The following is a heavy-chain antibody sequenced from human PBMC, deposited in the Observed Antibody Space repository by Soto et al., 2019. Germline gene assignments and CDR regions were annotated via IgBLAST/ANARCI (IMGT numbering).Heavy chain of an antibody. CDR2: ISSNGGST. CDR1: GFTFSSYA. D-gene: IGHD2-2*01. Sequence: GGSLRLSCAASGFTFSSYAMHWVRQAPGKGLEYVSAISSNGGSTYYANSVKGRFTISRDNSKNTLYLQMGSLRAEDMAVYYCARGNVVVPAAIADYWGQGTLVTVSS. V-gene: IGHV3-64*01. J-gene: IGHJ4*02. CDR3: ARGNVVVPAAIADY.